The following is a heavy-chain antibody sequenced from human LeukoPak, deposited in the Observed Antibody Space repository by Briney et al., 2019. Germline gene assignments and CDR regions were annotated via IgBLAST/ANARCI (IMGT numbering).Heavy chain of an antibody. CDR2: ISSSGTI. CDR1: RFTFRSYR. Sequence: PGRSLRLSCAASRFTFRSYRMNGVRQAPGKGLEGISFISSSGTIYYADSVEGRFTISRDNAKKSLYLQKNSLRDEDTAMYYCARESVSGSYEDSWGQGTLVTVSS. J-gene: IGHJ4*02. D-gene: IGHD1-26*01. V-gene: IGHV3-48*02. CDR3: ARESVSGSYEDS.